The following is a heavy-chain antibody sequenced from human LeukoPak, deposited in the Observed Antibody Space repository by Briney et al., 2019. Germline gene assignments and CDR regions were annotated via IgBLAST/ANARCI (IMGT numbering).Heavy chain of an antibody. CDR2: INPNSGGT. Sequence: ASVKVSCKASGYTFTGYYMHWVQQAPGQGLEWMGWINPNSGGTNYAQKFQGRVTMTRDTSISTAYMELSSLRSEDTAVYYCARPITGTTFLAGYWGQGTLVTVSS. CDR3: ARPITGTTFLAGY. J-gene: IGHJ4*02. CDR1: GYTFTGYY. D-gene: IGHD1-7*01. V-gene: IGHV1-2*02.